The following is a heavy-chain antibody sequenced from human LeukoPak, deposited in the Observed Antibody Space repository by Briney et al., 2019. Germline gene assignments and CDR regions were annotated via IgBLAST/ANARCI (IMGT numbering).Heavy chain of an antibody. D-gene: IGHD1-26*01. CDR1: GFTFSGYG. J-gene: IGHJ4*02. CDR2: ISSSSGYI. Sequence: GGSLRLSCAASGFTFSGYGMNWVRQAPGKGLEWVSSISSSSGYIYYADSVKGRFTISRDNAKNSLYLQMNSLRAEDTAVYYCARGYSIVGATLDYWGQGTLVTVSS. CDR3: ARGYSIVGATLDY. V-gene: IGHV3-21*01.